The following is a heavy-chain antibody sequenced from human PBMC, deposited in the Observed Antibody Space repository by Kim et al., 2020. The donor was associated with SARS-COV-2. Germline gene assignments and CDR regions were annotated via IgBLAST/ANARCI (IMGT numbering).Heavy chain of an antibody. V-gene: IGHV3-23*01. Sequence: SVKGRFTITRDNFKNTRYLQMNGLRAEDTAVYYCAKGDYYDSGGYSPVRYWGQGTLVTVSS. J-gene: IGHJ4*02. D-gene: IGHD3-22*01. CDR3: AKGDYYDSGGYSPVRY.